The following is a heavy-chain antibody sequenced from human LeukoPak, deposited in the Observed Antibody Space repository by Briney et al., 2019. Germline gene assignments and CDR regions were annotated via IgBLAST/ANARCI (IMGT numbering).Heavy chain of an antibody. D-gene: IGHD3-22*01. Sequence: GGSLRLSCAASGFTFSSYSMNWVRQAPGNGLECVSSISSSSSYIYYADSVKGRFTISRDNAKNSLYLQMNSLRAEDTAVYYCAKDFTMNHYYYYMDVWGKGTTVTISS. CDR2: ISSSSSYI. CDR1: GFTFSSYS. CDR3: AKDFTMNHYYYYMDV. V-gene: IGHV3-21*01. J-gene: IGHJ6*03.